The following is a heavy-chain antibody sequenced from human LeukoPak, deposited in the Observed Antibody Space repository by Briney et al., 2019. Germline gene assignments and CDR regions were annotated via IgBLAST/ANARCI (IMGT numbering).Heavy chain of an antibody. D-gene: IGHD6-19*01. V-gene: IGHV3-21*01. J-gene: IGHJ4*02. Sequence: GGSLRLSCAASGFTFSSYSMNWVRQAPGKGLEWVSSISSNSSYIYYADSVKGRFTISRDNAKNSLYLQMNSLRAEDTAVYYCARFIAVAGNLVDYWGQGTLVTVSS. CDR1: GFTFSSYS. CDR3: ARFIAVAGNLVDY. CDR2: ISSNSSYI.